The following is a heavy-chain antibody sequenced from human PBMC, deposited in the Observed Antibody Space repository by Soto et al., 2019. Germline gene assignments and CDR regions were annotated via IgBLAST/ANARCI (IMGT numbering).Heavy chain of an antibody. CDR1: GGSISSSNYY. Sequence: QLQLQESGPGLVKPSETLSLICTVSGGSISSSNYYWGWIRQPPGKGLEWIGSVNYRGSTYYNPSLKSRVNVSVAMSKSQFFLKLSSVTAADTAVYYCASPLYSAYLNSFDYWGQGTLVTVSS. CDR3: ASPLYSAYLNSFDY. D-gene: IGHD5-12*01. CDR2: VNYRGST. J-gene: IGHJ4*02. V-gene: IGHV4-39*01.